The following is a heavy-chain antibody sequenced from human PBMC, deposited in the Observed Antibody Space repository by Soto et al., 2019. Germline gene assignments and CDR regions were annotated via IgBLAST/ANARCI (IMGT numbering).Heavy chain of an antibody. J-gene: IGHJ3*02. CDR3: AKGVNYLDAFDI. CDR1: GFTFSSFA. Sequence: GSLRLSCAASGFTFSSFAMSWVRQAPGKGLEWVSAISGSGGSTYYADSVKGRFTISRDNSKNTLYLQMNSLRAEDTAVYYCAKGVNYLDAFDIWGQGTMVTVSS. CDR2: ISGSGGST. V-gene: IGHV3-23*01. D-gene: IGHD3-10*01.